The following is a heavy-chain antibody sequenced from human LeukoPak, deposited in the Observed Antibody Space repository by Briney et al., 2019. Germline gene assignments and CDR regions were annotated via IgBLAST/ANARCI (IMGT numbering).Heavy chain of an antibody. Sequence: SEALSLTCTVSNGSISSYHWSWVRQPPGKGLEWIGYILTSGTANYNPSLKSRLTISVDTSKNRFTLKLSSVTAADTAVYYCARLRVSGSYLYYFDYWGQGTLVTVSS. D-gene: IGHD3-10*01. V-gene: IGHV4-4*09. CDR1: NGSISSYH. CDR3: ARLRVSGSYLYYFDY. CDR2: ILTSGTA. J-gene: IGHJ4*02.